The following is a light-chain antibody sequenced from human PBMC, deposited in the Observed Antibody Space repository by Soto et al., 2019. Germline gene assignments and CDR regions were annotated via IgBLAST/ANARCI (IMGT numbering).Light chain of an antibody. CDR3: SSFSVASPL. CDR1: SSDIGGYNY. J-gene: IGLJ1*01. Sequence: QSVLTQPASMSGSPGQSVTISCAGTSSDIGGYNYVSWYQHHPGTAPKLIIYDVSSRPSGVPHRFSASKSGSTASLTISGLQAEDEADYYCSSFSVASPLFGTGTKVTVL. CDR2: DVS. V-gene: IGLV2-14*01.